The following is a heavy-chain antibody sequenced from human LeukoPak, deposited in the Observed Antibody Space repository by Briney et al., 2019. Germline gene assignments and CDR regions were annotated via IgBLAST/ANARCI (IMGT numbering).Heavy chain of an antibody. CDR1: VYTFTGYY. J-gene: IGHJ6*02. D-gene: IGHD5-18*01. V-gene: IGHV1-2*02. Sequence: ASLKVSCKASVYTFTGYYMHGGRHTPGEGREWRGWINPNSGGTNYAQKFQGRVSMTRDTSISTAYTELSRLRCDDTAVYYCARSALGYSYGPAFYYGMDVWGQGTTVTVSS. CDR3: ARSALGYSYGPAFYYGMDV. CDR2: INPNSGGT.